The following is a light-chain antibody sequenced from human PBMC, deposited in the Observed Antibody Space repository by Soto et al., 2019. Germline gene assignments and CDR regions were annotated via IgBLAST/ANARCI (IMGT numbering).Light chain of an antibody. CDR1: SSDVGGYNY. J-gene: IGLJ2*01. Sequence: QSALTQPPSASGSPGQSVTISCTGTSSDVGGYNYVSWYQQYPGKAPKSMIYEVNKRPSGVPDRFSGSKSGNTASLTVSGLQAEDEADYYCSSYAGSNNVVFGGGTKLTVL. CDR3: SSYAGSNNVV. CDR2: EVN. V-gene: IGLV2-8*01.